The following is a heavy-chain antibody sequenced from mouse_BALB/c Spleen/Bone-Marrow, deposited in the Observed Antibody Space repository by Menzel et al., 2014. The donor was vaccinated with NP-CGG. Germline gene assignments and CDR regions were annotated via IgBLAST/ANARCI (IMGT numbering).Heavy chain of an antibody. J-gene: IGHJ2*01. CDR3: ALYYDYDVGY. CDR1: GFNIKDTY. CDR2: IDPANGNT. Sequence: EVQLQQSGAELAKPGASVKLSCTASGFNIKDTYMHWVKQRPEQGLEWIGRIDPANGNTKYDPKFQCKATITADTSSNTAYLQLSSLTSEDTAVYYCALYYDYDVGYWGQGTTLTVSS. V-gene: IGHV14-3*02. D-gene: IGHD2-4*01.